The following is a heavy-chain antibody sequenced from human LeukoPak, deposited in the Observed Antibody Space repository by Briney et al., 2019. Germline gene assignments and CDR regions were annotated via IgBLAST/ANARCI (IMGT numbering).Heavy chain of an antibody. CDR2: ISGSGGST. J-gene: IGHJ4*02. CDR3: AKDESRIVVVPAAMGGY. Sequence: GGSLRLSCAASGFTFSSYAMSWVRQAPGKGLEWVSVISGSGGSTYYADSVKGRFTISRDNSKNTLYLQMNSLRAEDTAVYYCAKDESRIVVVPAAMGGYWGQGTLVTVSS. CDR1: GFTFSSYA. V-gene: IGHV3-23*01. D-gene: IGHD2-2*01.